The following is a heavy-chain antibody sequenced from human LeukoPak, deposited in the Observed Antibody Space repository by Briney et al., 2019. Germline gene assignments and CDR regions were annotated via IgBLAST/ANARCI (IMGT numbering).Heavy chain of an antibody. CDR1: GYTFTNYA. CDR3: ARVVEYSSGPLTDLLPYYFDS. J-gene: IGHJ4*02. Sequence: GASVKVSCKASGYTFTNYAMHWVRQAPGQRLEWMGWINAGNGNTKYSQEFQGRVTISRDTSASTAYMELSSLTSEDMAVYYCARVVEYSSGPLTDLLPYYFDSWGQGTLVTVSS. D-gene: IGHD6-19*01. CDR2: INAGNGNT. V-gene: IGHV1-3*03.